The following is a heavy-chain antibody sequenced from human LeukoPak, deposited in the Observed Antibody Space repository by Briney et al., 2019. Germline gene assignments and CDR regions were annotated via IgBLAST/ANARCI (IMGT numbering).Heavy chain of an antibody. CDR3: AKDYIAGSFDY. CDR2: ISSSGSTI. CDR1: GFTFSDYY. V-gene: IGHV3-11*04. J-gene: IGHJ4*02. Sequence: GGSLRLSCAASGFTFSDYYMSWIRQAPGKGLEWVSYISSSGSTIYYADSVKGRFTISRDNAKNSLYLQMNSLRAEDTAVYYCAKDYIAGSFDYWGQGTLVTVSS. D-gene: IGHD1-26*01.